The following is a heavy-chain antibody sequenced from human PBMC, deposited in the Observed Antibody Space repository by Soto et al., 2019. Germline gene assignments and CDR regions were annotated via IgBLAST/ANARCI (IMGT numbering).Heavy chain of an antibody. CDR3: ARGVAETTVYFDY. V-gene: IGHV3-48*03. D-gene: IGHD1-1*01. CDR1: GFTFSSYE. CDR2: ISRSGGAI. Sequence: PGGSLRLSCAASGFTFSSYEANWVRQAPGKGLEWVSYISRSGGAIYYADSVKGRFTISRDNAKNSLYLQMNSLRVEDTAIYYCARGVAETTVYFDYWGRGTLVTVS. J-gene: IGHJ4*02.